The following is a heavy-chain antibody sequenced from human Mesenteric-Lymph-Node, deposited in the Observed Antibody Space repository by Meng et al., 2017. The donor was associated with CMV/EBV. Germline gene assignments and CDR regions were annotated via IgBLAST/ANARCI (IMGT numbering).Heavy chain of an antibody. Sequence: GESLKISCAVSGFTLSNYAMHWVRQAPGKGLEWVAVISYDGSNKYFGDSVKGRVTISRDDAKNSLYLQMDSLKAEDTAVYYCARDTLSAYYYYYGMDVWGQGTTVTVSS. CDR3: ARDTLSAYYYYYGMDV. CDR2: ISYDGSNK. J-gene: IGHJ6*02. D-gene: IGHD3-16*01. V-gene: IGHV3-30-3*01. CDR1: GFTLSNYA.